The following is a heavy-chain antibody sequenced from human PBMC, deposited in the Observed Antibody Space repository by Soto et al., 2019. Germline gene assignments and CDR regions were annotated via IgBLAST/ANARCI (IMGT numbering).Heavy chain of an antibody. CDR3: ARDPLSAAADAFDI. Sequence: PGGSLRLSCAASGFTFSSYAMSWVRQAPGKGLEWVSFINGNSDTIYYADSVKGRFTVSRDNAKNSLFLQMSSLRAEDTAVYYCARDPLSAAADAFDIWGQGTMVTVSS. D-gene: IGHD6-25*01. J-gene: IGHJ3*02. CDR2: INGNSDTI. CDR1: GFTFSSYA. V-gene: IGHV3-48*01.